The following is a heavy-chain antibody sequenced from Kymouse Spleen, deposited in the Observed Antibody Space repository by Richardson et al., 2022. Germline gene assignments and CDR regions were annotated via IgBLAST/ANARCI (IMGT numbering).Heavy chain of an antibody. J-gene: IGHJ6*02. CDR1: GGSISSSSYY. V-gene: IGHV4-39*01. D-gene: IGHD3-3*01. CDR2: IYYSGST. Sequence: QLQLQESGPGLVKPSETLSLTCTVSGGSISSSSYYWGWIRQPPGKGLEWIGSIYYSGSTYYNPSLKSRVTISVDTSKNQFSLKLSSVTAADTAVYYCARDFWSGSVGMDVWGQGTTVTVSS. CDR3: ARDFWSGSVGMDV.